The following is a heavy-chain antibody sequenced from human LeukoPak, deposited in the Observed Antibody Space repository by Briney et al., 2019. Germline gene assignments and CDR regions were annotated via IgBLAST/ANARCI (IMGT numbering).Heavy chain of an antibody. D-gene: IGHD5-24*01. J-gene: IGHJ3*02. Sequence: GGSLRLSCAASGFTFSSYSMNWVRQAPGKGLEWVSSISSSSSYIYYADSVKGRFTISRDNAKNSLYLQMNSLRAEDTAVYYCAREDVEQMDNSFDIWGQGTMVTVSS. V-gene: IGHV3-21*01. CDR2: ISSSSSYI. CDR3: AREDVEQMDNSFDI. CDR1: GFTFSSYS.